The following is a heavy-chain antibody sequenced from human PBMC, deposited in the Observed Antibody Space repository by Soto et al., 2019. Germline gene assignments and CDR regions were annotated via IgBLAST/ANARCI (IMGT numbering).Heavy chain of an antibody. CDR3: ARDSSSWFYYYYGMDV. Sequence: ASVKVSCKASGDTFTSFCISWVRQAPGQGLEWMGWISAYNDNTNYAQKFQGRVTMTTDTSTSTAYMELRSLRSDDTAVYYCARDSSSWFYYYYGMDVWGQGTTVTVSS. CDR2: ISAYNDNT. J-gene: IGHJ6*02. D-gene: IGHD6-13*01. CDR1: GDTFTSFC. V-gene: IGHV1-18*01.